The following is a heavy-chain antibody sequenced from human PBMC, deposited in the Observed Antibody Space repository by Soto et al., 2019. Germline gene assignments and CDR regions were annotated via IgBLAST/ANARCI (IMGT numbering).Heavy chain of an antibody. CDR2: IYSGGST. CDR1: GFTVSSNY. Sequence: EVQLVESGGGLVQPGGSLRLSCAASGFTVSSNYMSWVRQAPGKGLEWVSVIYSGGSTYYADSVKGRFTISRDNSKNTLYLQMNSLRAEDTAVYYCARIPTEKPEDYYYYYYMDVWGKGTTVTVSS. V-gene: IGHV3-66*01. CDR3: ARIPTEKPEDYYYYYYMDV. D-gene: IGHD4-4*01. J-gene: IGHJ6*03.